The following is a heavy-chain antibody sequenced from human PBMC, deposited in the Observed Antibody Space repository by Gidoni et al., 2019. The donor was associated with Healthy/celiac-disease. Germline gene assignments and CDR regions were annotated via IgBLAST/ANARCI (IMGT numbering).Heavy chain of an antibody. J-gene: IGHJ6*03. CDR1: GYY. Sequence: GYYMHWVRQAPGQGLEWMGWINPNSGGTNYAQKFQGRVTMTRDTSISTAYMELSRLRSDDTAVYYCARDSSREQGPFYYYYYMDVWGKGTTVTVSS. V-gene: IGHV1-2*02. CDR2: INPNSGGT. CDR3: ARDSSREQGPFYYYYYMDV.